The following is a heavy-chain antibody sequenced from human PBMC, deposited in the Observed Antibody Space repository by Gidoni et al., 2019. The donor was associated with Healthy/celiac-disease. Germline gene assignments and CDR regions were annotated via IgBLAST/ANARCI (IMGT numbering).Heavy chain of an antibody. D-gene: IGHD6-19*01. V-gene: IGHV3-15*07. CDR1: GFTFSNAW. CDR2: IKSKTDGGTT. Sequence: EVQLVESGGGLVKPGGSLRLSCAASGFTFSNAWMNWVRQAPGKGLEWVGRIKSKTDGGTTDYAAPVKGRFTISRDDSKNTLYLQMNSLKTEDTAVYYCTTDLISHYSSGWYPPQDYWGQGTLVTVSS. CDR3: TTDLISHYSSGWYPPQDY. J-gene: IGHJ4*02.